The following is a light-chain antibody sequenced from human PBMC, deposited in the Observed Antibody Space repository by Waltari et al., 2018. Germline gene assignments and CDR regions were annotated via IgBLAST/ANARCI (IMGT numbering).Light chain of an antibody. J-gene: IGKJ1*01. CDR2: GAS. CDR3: QHYVRLPAT. CDR1: QSVSRT. V-gene: IGKV3-20*01. Sequence: EIVLTQSPGTLSLSPGERATLSCRASQSVSRTLAWYPQKTGQAPNLLIYGASIRATGIPDRFTGSGSGTDFSLTISSLEPEDFAVYFCQHYVRLPATFGQGTKVEIK.